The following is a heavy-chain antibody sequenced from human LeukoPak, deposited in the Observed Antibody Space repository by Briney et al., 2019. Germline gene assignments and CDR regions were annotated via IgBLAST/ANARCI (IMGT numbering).Heavy chain of an antibody. CDR2: IYTSGST. D-gene: IGHD3-10*01. CDR1: GGSISSGSYY. J-gene: IGHJ5*02. CDR3: ARAAGSGSYLWFDP. Sequence: SETLSLTCTVSGGSISSGSYYWSWSRQPAGKGLEWIGRIYTSGSTNYNPSLKSRVTISVDTSKNQFSLKLSSVTAADTAVYYCARAAGSGSYLWFDPWGQGTLVTVSS. V-gene: IGHV4-61*02.